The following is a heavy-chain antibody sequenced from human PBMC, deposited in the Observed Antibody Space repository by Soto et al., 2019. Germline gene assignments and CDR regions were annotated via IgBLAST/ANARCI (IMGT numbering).Heavy chain of an antibody. D-gene: IGHD6-13*01. J-gene: IGHJ5*02. V-gene: IGHV1-24*01. CDR2: FDPEDGET. CDR1: GYTLTELS. Sequence: ASVNVSCKVSGYTLTELSMHWVRQAPGKGLEWMGGFDPEDGETIYAQKFQGRVTMTEDTSTDTAYMELSSLRSEDSAVYYCALRGYSSSWYGLDPWGQGTLVTVSS. CDR3: ALRGYSSSWYGLDP.